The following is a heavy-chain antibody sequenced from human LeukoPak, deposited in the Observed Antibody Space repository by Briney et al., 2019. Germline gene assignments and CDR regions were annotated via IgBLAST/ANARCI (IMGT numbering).Heavy chain of an antibody. D-gene: IGHD3-22*01. CDR2: ISSDGNT. J-gene: IGHJ6*02. CDR3: AKDAYDSSGYYFTYYYYYGMDV. V-gene: IGHV3-53*01. CDR1: GFTVSSSS. Sequence: GGSLRPSCAASGFTVSSSSMNWVRLGPGKGLEWVSVISSDGNTYYADSVKGRFTISRDNSKNTLYLQMNSLRAEDTAVYYCAKDAYDSSGYYFTYYYYYGMDVWGQGTTVTVSS.